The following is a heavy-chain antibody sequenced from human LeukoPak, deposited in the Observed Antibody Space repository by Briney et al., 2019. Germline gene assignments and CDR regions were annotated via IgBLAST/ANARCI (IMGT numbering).Heavy chain of an antibody. Sequence: TGGSLRLSCAASGFTFSSHWMSWVRQAPGKGLEWVANIKQDGSEKYYVDSVKGRFTISRDNAKNSLYLQMNSLRAEDTAVYYCARRAYYYGSGNAGDYWGQGTLVTVSS. J-gene: IGHJ4*02. CDR3: ARRAYYYGSGNAGDY. D-gene: IGHD3-10*01. CDR2: IKQDGSEK. V-gene: IGHV3-7*01. CDR1: GFTFSSHW.